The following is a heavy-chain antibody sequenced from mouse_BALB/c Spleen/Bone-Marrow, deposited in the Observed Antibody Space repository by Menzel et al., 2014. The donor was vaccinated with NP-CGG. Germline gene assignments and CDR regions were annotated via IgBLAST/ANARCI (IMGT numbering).Heavy chain of an antibody. V-gene: IGHV7-3*02. J-gene: IGHJ4*01. CDR3: ARDDYYAMDY. Sequence: DVKLVESGGGLVQPGGSLRLSCATSGFTFTGYYMSWVRQPPGKALEWLGFIRNKANGYTTEYSASVKGRFTISRDNSQSILYLQMNTLRAEDSATYYCARDDYYAMDYWGQGTSVTVSS. CDR2: IRNKANGYTT. CDR1: GFTFTGYY.